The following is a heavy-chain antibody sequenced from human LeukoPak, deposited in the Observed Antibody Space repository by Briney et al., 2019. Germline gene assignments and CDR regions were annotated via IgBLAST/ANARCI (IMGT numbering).Heavy chain of an antibody. Sequence: PSETLSPTCAVYGGSFSGYYWSWIRQPPGKGLEWIGEINHSGRTNYNPSLKSRVAISVDTSKNQFSLKLSSVTAADTAVYYCARGGLITIFGVVPGYMDVWGKGTTVTVSS. V-gene: IGHV4-34*01. J-gene: IGHJ6*03. CDR1: GGSFSGYY. CDR3: ARGGLITIFGVVPGYMDV. D-gene: IGHD3-3*01. CDR2: INHSGRT.